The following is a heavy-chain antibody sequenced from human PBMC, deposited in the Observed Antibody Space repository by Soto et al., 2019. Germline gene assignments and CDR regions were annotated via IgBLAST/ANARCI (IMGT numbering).Heavy chain of an antibody. D-gene: IGHD3-10*01. Sequence: GGSLRLSCAASGFSFRNYAMSWVRQAPGKGLEWISTLTGSSSNIYYADSVKGRFAISRDNSRNTLYLQMNSLTAEDTAVYYCANGRATYGLLTHDYWGQGTPGHRLL. J-gene: IGHJ4*02. V-gene: IGHV3-23*01. CDR3: ANGRATYGLLTHDY. CDR1: GFSFRNYA. CDR2: LTGSSSNI.